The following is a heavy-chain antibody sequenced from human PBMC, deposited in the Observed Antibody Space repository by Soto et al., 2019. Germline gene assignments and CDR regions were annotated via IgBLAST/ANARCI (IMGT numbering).Heavy chain of an antibody. D-gene: IGHD2-15*01. Sequence: GASVKVSCKASGYTFTSYAVHWVRQAPGQSLEWMGWINAGTGNTKYSQKFQGRVTITRDTSASTVFMELSSLKSEDTAVYYCARGCSGGSCYIFEYWGQGTLVTV. CDR3: ARGCSGGSCYIFEY. J-gene: IGHJ4*02. CDR1: GYTFTSYA. CDR2: INAGTGNT. V-gene: IGHV1-3*01.